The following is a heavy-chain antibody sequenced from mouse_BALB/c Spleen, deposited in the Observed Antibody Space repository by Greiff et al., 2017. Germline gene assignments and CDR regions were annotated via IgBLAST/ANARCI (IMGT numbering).Heavy chain of an antibody. CDR3: ARHPNYYGSSYEYFDV. CDR2: ISSGSSTI. J-gene: IGHJ1*01. Sequence: DVHLVESGGGLVQPGGSRKLSCAASGFTFSSFGMHWVRQAPEKGLEWVAYISSGSSTIYYADTVKGRFTISRDNPKNTLFLQMSSLKSEDTAIYYCARHPNYYGSSYEYFDVWGAGTTVTVSS. CDR1: GFTFSSFG. D-gene: IGHD1-1*01. V-gene: IGHV5-17*02.